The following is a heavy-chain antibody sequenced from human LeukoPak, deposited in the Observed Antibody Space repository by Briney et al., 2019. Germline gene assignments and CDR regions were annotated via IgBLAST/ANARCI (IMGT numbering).Heavy chain of an antibody. V-gene: IGHV3-53*01. CDR1: GFTITTNY. Sequence: GGSLRLSCAASGFTITTNYMNWVRQAPGKGLEWVSVIYGDDETNYADSVKGRFTISRDNSKNTLYLQMNSLRADDTAVYYCAREGQDGRVYFGLDVWGQGTTVTVSS. J-gene: IGHJ6*02. D-gene: IGHD1-26*01. CDR2: IYGDDET. CDR3: AREGQDGRVYFGLDV.